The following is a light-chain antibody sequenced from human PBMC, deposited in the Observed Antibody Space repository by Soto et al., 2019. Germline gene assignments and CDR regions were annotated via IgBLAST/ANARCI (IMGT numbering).Light chain of an antibody. CDR2: SHN. Sequence: QSVLTQPPSASGTPGQRVTISCSGSSSNIGSNAVNWYQHLPGTAPKLLIYSHNQRPSGVPDRFSGSKSGTSASLAISGLQSEDEADYFCAAWDDSLNGLVFGGGTQLTVL. J-gene: IGLJ2*01. CDR1: SSNIGSNA. CDR3: AAWDDSLNGLV. V-gene: IGLV1-44*01.